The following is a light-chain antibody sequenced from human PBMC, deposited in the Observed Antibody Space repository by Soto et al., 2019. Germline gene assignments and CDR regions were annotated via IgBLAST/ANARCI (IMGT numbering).Light chain of an antibody. V-gene: IGKV3-11*01. CDR3: QQRSNGPPLT. Sequence: EIVLTQSPATLSLSPGERATLSCRASQSVSSYLAWYQQKPGQAPRLLIYDASNRATGIPARFSGSGSGTDFTLTIIILAPEDFAVYYCQQRSNGPPLTFGGGTKVEIK. CDR1: QSVSSY. J-gene: IGKJ4*01. CDR2: DAS.